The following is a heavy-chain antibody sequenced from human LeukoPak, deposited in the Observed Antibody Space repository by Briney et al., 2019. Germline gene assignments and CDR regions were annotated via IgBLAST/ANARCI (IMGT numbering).Heavy chain of an antibody. CDR2: ILYDGSNK. V-gene: IGHV3-30-3*01. D-gene: IGHD3-10*01. Sequence: GRSLRLSWAASGFTFSTHAMHWVRQAPGKGLEWVALILYDGSNKHYADSVKGRFTISRDNSKNTLYLQMNSLRAEDTAVYYCARIPYGSGTYTDYWGQGTLVTVSS. CDR3: ARIPYGSGTYTDY. CDR1: GFTFSTHA. J-gene: IGHJ4*02.